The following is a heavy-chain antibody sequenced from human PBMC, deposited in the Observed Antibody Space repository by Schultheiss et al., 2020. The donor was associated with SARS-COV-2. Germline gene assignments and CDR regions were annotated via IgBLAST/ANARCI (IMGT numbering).Heavy chain of an antibody. CDR1: GFTFSSYS. J-gene: IGHJ3*02. CDR2: ISSSSSTI. V-gene: IGHV3-48*01. D-gene: IGHD5-18*01. CDR3: AKVDTPDTLYDAFDI. Sequence: GGSLRLSCAASGFTFSSYSMNWVRQAPGKGLEWVSYISSSSSTIYYADSVKGRFTISRDNSKNTLYLQMNSLRAEDTAVYYCAKVDTPDTLYDAFDIWGQGTMVTVSS.